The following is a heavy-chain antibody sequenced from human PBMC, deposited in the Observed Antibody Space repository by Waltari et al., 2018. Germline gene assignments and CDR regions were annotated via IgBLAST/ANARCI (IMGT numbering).Heavy chain of an antibody. V-gene: IGHV4-59*11. D-gene: IGHD1-26*01. J-gene: IGHJ1*01. Sequence: QVRLQESGPGLVKPSGTLSLTCTVSNGSISRHYWSWIRQPPGKGLEWIGYIWYDGETTYNSSLKSRVTISVDTSKNQLFLSLSSVTAADTAIYYWAKGGGAGATFRHWGQGTLVTVSS. CDR3: AKGGGAGATFRH. CDR1: NGSISRHY. CDR2: IWYDGET.